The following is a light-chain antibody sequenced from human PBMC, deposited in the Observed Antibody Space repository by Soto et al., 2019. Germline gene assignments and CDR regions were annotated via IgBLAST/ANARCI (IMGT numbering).Light chain of an antibody. CDR2: DSS. Sequence: EIVMTQSPVTLSVSPGERATLSCRASQSVSSNLAWYQQKPGQAPRLVIYDSSTRATGIPARFSGSGSGTEFTLTISSLQSEDFAVYYCQQYNNWPPLTFGGGTKVEIK. V-gene: IGKV3-15*01. CDR1: QSVSSN. J-gene: IGKJ4*01. CDR3: QQYNNWPPLT.